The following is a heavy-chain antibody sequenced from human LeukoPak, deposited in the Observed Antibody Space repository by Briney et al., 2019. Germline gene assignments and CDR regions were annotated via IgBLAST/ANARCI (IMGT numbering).Heavy chain of an antibody. J-gene: IGHJ4*02. Sequence: PSETLSLXCTVSGGSISSSSYYWVWIRQPPGKGLEWIGSIYYSGITYYNPSLKSRVTISVDTSKSQFSLKLSSVTAADTAVYSCARGFWSGYYLDYWGQGALVTVSS. D-gene: IGHD3-3*01. V-gene: IGHV4-39*01. CDR3: ARGFWSGYYLDY. CDR1: GGSISSSSYY. CDR2: IYYSGIT.